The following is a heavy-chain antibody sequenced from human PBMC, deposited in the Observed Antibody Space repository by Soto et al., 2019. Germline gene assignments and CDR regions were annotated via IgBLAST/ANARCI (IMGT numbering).Heavy chain of an antibody. CDR3: GARRAAVPQTRCFDH. D-gene: IGHD6-13*01. CDR2: IGSGSRGT. CDR1: GFAFSNFA. Sequence: EAQLLESGGGLVQPGGSLRLSCAASGFAFSNFAMSWVRQAPGKGLEWVSAIGSGSRGTHYAESVEDRFTISRDDSKNTLYLQLNSLTAADAAVYYCGARRAAVPQTRCFDHWGQGTPVTVSP. J-gene: IGHJ5*02. V-gene: IGHV3-23*01.